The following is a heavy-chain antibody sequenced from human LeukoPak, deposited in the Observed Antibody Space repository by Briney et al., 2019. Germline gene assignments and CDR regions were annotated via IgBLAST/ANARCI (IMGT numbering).Heavy chain of an antibody. CDR2: ISNSGSYT. V-gene: IGHV3-21*01. CDR3: ARDITYGSGSGGNDY. J-gene: IGHJ4*02. Sequence: GGSLRLSCAACGFSFSSYSINWVRQAPGKGLEWVSSISNSGSYTYYADSVKGRFTISRDNAKSSLYLQMNSLRAEDTAVYYCARDITYGSGSGGNDYWGQGTLVTVSS. D-gene: IGHD3-10*01. CDR1: GFSFSSYS.